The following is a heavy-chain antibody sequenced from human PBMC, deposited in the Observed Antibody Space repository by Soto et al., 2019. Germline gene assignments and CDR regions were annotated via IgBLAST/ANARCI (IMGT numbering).Heavy chain of an antibody. V-gene: IGHV2-5*02. J-gene: IGHJ4*02. CDR3: AHRGYYGSGSPLYFDY. CDR2: IYWDDDK. D-gene: IGHD3-10*01. CDR1: GFSLSTSGVG. Sequence: QITLKESGPTLVKPTQTLTLTCTFSGFSLSTSGVGVGWIRQPPGKALEWLALIYWDDDKRYSPSLKSRLTTTKDTSKNQVVLTMTNMDPVDTATYYGAHRGYYGSGSPLYFDYWGQGTLVTVSS.